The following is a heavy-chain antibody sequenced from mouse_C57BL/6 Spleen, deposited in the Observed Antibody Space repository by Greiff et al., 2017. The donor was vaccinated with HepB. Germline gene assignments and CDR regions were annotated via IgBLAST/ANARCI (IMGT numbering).Heavy chain of an antibody. CDR2: ISSGSSTI. CDR3: ATSTTVVAFDY. V-gene: IGHV5-17*01. J-gene: IGHJ2*01. D-gene: IGHD1-1*01. CDR1: GFTFSDYG. Sequence: DVKLVESGGGLVKPGGSLKLSCAASGFTFSDYGMHWVRQAPEKGLEWVAYISSGSSTIYYADTVKGRFTISRDNAKNTLFLQMTSLRSEDTAMYYCATSTTVVAFDYWGQGTTLTVSS.